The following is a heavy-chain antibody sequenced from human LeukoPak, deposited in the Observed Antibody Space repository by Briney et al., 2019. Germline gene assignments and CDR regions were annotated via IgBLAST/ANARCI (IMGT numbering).Heavy chain of an antibody. CDR2: IYSTGST. Sequence: SETLSLTCTVSGGSISSAGYYWSWIRQPAGRGLEWIGRIYSTGSTNYNPSLKSRVVISIDKSKNQFSLNLSSVTVADTAVYYCARVDNWGSTDYWGQGTLVTVSS. J-gene: IGHJ4*02. V-gene: IGHV4-61*02. D-gene: IGHD7-27*01. CDR3: ARVDNWGSTDY. CDR1: GGSISSAGYY.